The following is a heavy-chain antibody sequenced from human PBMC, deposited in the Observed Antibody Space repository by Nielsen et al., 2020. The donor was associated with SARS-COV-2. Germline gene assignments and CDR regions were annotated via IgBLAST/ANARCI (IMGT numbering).Heavy chain of an antibody. J-gene: IGHJ6*02. Sequence: SETLSLTCTVSGGSISSGGYYWSWIRQHPGKGLEWIGYIYYSGSTYYNPSLKSRVTISVDTSKNQFSLKLSSVTAADTAVYYCARNTWGYSDVWGQGTTVTVSS. CDR3: ARNTWGYSDV. CDR1: GGSISSGGYY. V-gene: IGHV4-31*03. D-gene: IGHD3-16*01. CDR2: IYYSGST.